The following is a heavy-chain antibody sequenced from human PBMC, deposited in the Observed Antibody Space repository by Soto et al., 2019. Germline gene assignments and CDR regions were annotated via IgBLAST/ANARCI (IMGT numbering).Heavy chain of an antibody. D-gene: IGHD1-26*01. V-gene: IGHV3-21*01. Sequence: GGSLRLSCAASGFTFSGYSMSWVRQAPGKGLEWVSSISSSSSYIYYADSVKGRFTISRDNAKNSLYLQMNSLRAEDTAVYYCARVVVGATGPNAFDIWGQGTMVTVSS. CDR3: ARVVVGATGPNAFDI. CDR2: ISSSSSYI. CDR1: GFTFSGYS. J-gene: IGHJ3*02.